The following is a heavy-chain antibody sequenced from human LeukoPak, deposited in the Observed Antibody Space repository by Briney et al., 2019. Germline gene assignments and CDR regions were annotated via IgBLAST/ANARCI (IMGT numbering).Heavy chain of an antibody. Sequence: SQTLSLTCTVSGGSISSGTYYWTSIRQPPGKGLEWIGYIFYSGSTNYNPSLKSRVTISVDTSKKQFSLKLSSVTAADTAVYYCARVYYSNSYDYWYFDLWGRGTLVTVSS. CDR2: IFYSGST. J-gene: IGHJ2*01. V-gene: IGHV4-61*01. D-gene: IGHD6-13*01. CDR3: ARVYYSNSYDYWYFDL. CDR1: GGSISSGTYY.